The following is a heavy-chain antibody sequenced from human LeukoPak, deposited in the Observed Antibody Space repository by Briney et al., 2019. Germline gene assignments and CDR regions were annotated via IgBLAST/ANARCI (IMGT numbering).Heavy chain of an antibody. CDR1: GFTFSDYY. CDR2: ISSSGSTI. J-gene: IGHJ4*02. V-gene: IGHV3-11*01. Sequence: GGSLRLSCAASGFTFSDYYVSWIRQAPGKGLEWVSYISSSGSTIYYADSVKGRFTISRDNAKNSLYLQMNSLRAEDTAVYYCARVYGDYSHYYFDYWGQGTLVTVSS. CDR3: ARVYGDYSHYYFDY. D-gene: IGHD4-17*01.